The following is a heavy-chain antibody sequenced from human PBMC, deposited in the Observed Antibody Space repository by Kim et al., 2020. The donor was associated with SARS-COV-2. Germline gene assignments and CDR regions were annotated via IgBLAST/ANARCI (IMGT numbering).Heavy chain of an antibody. D-gene: IGHD2-2*01. CDR2: IIPIFGTA. CDR3: ARAPQDGVVVPAAMGWFDP. Sequence: SVKVSCKASGGTFSSYAISWVRQAPGQGLEWMGGIIPIFGTANYAQKFQGRVTITADESTSTAYMELSSLRSEDTAVYYCARAPQDGVVVPAAMGWFDPWGQGTLVTVSS. CDR1: GGTFSSYA. V-gene: IGHV1-69*13. J-gene: IGHJ5*02.